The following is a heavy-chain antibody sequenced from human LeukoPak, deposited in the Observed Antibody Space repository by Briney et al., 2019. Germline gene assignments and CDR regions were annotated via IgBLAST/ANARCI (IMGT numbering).Heavy chain of an antibody. CDR1: GFTLSSYA. V-gene: IGHV3-23*01. Sequence: PGGSLRLSCAASGFTLSSYAMSWGRQAPGKGLEWVSALSISGDNTYYADSVKGRFTISRDSSKNMLYLQMNSLRIDDTAVYYCAKAFGNGVSGGNRFFDYWGQGTLVTVSS. J-gene: IGHJ4*02. CDR2: LSISGDNT. CDR3: AKAFGNGVSGGNRFFDY. D-gene: IGHD4-23*01.